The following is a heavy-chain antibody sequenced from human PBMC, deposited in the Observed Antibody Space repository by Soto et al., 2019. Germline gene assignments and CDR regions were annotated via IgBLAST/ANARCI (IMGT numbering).Heavy chain of an antibody. CDR3: ARVRQLAHDS. D-gene: IGHD6-6*01. CDR2: IDYSGST. J-gene: IGHJ5*01. V-gene: IGHV4-61*01. Sequence: QVQLQESGPGLVRPSETLSLTCTVSGGSVSIGSYYWSWIRQSPWKGLEWIGYIDYSGSTRNNPSFERRVTISVDTSKNQFSLKLNSLTAADTAVYFCARVRQLAHDSWGQGTLVTVSS. CDR1: GGSVSIGSYY.